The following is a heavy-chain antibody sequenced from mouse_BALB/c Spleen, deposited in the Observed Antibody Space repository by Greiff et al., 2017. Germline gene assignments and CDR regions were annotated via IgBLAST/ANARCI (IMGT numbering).Heavy chain of an antibody. CDR1: GFTFSSYA. CDR3: ARDGNWYFDV. CDR2: ISSGGST. D-gene: IGHD2-1*01. V-gene: IGHV5-6-5*01. J-gene: IGHJ1*01. Sequence: EVQGVESGGGLVKPGGSLKLSCAASGFTFSSYAMSWVRQTPEKRLEWVASISSGGSTYYPDGVKGRSTISRDNARNILYLQMSSLRSEDTAMYYCARDGNWYFDVWGAGTTVTVSS.